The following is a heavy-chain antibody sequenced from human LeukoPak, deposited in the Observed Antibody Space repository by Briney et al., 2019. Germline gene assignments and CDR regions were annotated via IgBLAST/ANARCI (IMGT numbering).Heavy chain of an antibody. CDR2: ITTTFYT. CDR3: GRVRGNWYEDH. CDR1: GFTFSSHS. V-gene: IGHV3-21*01. Sequence: GGSLRLSCAASGFTFSSHSFNWVRQVPGQGLEWVSSITTTFYTYYTASVKGRFIISRDNAKNSLYLQLISLIAEDTAVYYCGRVRGNWYEDHWGQGTLVTVSS. J-gene: IGHJ4*02. D-gene: IGHD6-13*01.